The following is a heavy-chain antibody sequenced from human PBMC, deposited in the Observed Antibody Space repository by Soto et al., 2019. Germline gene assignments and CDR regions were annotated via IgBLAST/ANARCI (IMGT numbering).Heavy chain of an antibody. CDR3: ARSSGWYVWFDP. V-gene: IGHV1-18*01. D-gene: IGHD6-13*01. J-gene: IGHJ5*02. CDR1: GYSFHTYA. Sequence: ASVKVSCKASGYSFHTYAISWVRQAPGQGLEWVGWISGYNGNTNYAQKFQGRVTLTTDTSTSTAYMELSSLRSEDTAVYYCARSSGWYVWFDPWGQGTLVTVSS. CDR2: ISGYNGNT.